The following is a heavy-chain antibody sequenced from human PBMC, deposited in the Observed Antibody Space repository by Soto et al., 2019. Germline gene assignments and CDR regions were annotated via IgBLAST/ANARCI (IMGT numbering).Heavy chain of an antibody. D-gene: IGHD4-4*01. J-gene: IGHJ6*02. CDR1: GDSVSTERVA. CDR2: TYYRSKWYN. CDR3: AREDYSNTLGGMDV. V-gene: IGHV6-1*01. Sequence: QSLSVPSAISGDSVSTERVACNLIRHSPSRGLEWLGRTYYRSKWYNDYAVSVKSRITINSDTSKNQFSLQLNSVPSEDTAVYYCAREDYSNTLGGMDVYGQGSTVSVSS.